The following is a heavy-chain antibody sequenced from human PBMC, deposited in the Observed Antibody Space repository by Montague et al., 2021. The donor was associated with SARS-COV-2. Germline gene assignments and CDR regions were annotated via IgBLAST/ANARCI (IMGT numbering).Heavy chain of an antibody. V-gene: IGHV4-59*01. CDR1: GGSISSYY. D-gene: IGHD1-26*01. J-gene: IGHJ4*02. CDR2: IYYSGST. CDR3: ARGMGGSYLYYFDY. Sequence: SETLSLTCTVSGGSISSYYWIWIRQPPVKGLEWIGYIYYSGSTNYNPSLKSRVTILVDMSKNQFSLKLSSVTAADTAVYYCARGMGGSYLYYFDYWGQGTLVTVSS.